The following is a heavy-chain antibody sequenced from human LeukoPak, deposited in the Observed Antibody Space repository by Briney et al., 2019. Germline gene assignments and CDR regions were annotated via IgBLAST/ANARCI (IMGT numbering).Heavy chain of an antibody. V-gene: IGHV3-21*01. D-gene: IGHD2-15*01. CDR1: GLTFSSYS. Sequence: GSLRLSCAASGLTFSSYSMNWVRQAPGKGLEWVSSISSSSSYIYYADSVKGRFTISRDNAKNSLYLQMNSLRAEDTAVYYCARDRYCSGGSCYIWFDPWGQRTLVTVSS. J-gene: IGHJ5*02. CDR2: ISSSSSYI. CDR3: ARDRYCSGGSCYIWFDP.